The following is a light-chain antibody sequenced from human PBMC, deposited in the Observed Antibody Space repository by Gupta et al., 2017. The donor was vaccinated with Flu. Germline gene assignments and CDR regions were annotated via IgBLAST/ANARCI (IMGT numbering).Light chain of an antibody. CDR2: DTV. J-gene: IGKJ1*01. CDR3: QQVYNWPPT. V-gene: IGKV3-15*01. CDR1: QYINTN. Sequence: VVLTQSPGTLSVSPGERATLSCRASQYINTNLAWYQQKPGQAPRLIIFDTVTRAAGIPARFSGLGSGTEFTLTISSLQSEDFGIYYFQQVYNWPPTFRQGAKVEIK.